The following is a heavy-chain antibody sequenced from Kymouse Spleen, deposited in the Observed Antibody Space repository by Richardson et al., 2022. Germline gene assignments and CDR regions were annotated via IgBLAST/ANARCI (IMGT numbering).Heavy chain of an antibody. J-gene: IGHJ5*02. Sequence: EVQLVESGGGLVKPGGSLRLSCAASGFTFSSYSMNWVRQAPGKGLEWVSSISSSSSYIYYADSVKGRFTISRDNAKNSLYLQMNSLRAEDTAVYYCARTGITGTGWFDPWGQGTLVTVSS. CDR3: ARTGITGTGWFDP. V-gene: IGHV3-21*03. D-gene: IGHD1-7*01. CDR2: ISSSSSYI. CDR1: GFTFSSYS.